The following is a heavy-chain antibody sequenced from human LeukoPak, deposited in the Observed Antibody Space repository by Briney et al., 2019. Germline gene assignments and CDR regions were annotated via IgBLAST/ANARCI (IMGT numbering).Heavy chain of an antibody. Sequence: SGPTLVKPTQTLTLTCTFSGFSLSTSGMCVSWIRQPPGKALEWLARIDWDDDKYYSTSLKTRLTISKDTSKNQVVLTMTNMDPVDTATYYCARTPRNVYTVAGKGMGGYYFDYWGQGTLVTVSS. CDR3: ARTPRNVYTVAGKGMGGYYFDY. CDR2: IDWDDDK. D-gene: IGHD6-19*01. V-gene: IGHV2-70*11. J-gene: IGHJ4*02. CDR1: GFSLSTSGMC.